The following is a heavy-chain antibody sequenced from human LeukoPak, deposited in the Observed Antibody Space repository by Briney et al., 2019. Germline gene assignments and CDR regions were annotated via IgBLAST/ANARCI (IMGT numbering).Heavy chain of an antibody. J-gene: IGHJ4*02. CDR2: IYYSGST. Sequence: SETLSLTCAVYGGSFSGYYWSWIRQPPGKGLEWIGYIYYSGSTYYNPSLKSRVTISVDTSKNQFSLKLSSVTAADTAVYYCAREARMLPTEFGYWGQGTLVTVSS. CDR3: AREARMLPTEFGY. D-gene: IGHD1-14*01. CDR1: GGSFSGYY. V-gene: IGHV4-34*09.